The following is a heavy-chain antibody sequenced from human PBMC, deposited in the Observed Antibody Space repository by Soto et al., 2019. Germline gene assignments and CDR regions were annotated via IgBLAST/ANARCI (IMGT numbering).Heavy chain of an antibody. CDR3: ALDTPGTAGFAY. V-gene: IGHV1-2*02. D-gene: IGHD2-21*02. CDR2: IDLDIGDT. Sequence: ASVEVSCKAPGHTFTGHHMHWVRQPPGQGVEWMGLIDLDIGDTKYAQTFQGRVTSASDTSITTVYMELRVLRSDDTAAYYCALDTPGTAGFAYGAQGTLVAVSS. J-gene: IGHJ4*02. CDR1: GHTFTGHH.